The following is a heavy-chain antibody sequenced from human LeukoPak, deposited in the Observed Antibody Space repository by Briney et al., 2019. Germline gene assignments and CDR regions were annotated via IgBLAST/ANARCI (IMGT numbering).Heavy chain of an antibody. D-gene: IGHD3-3*01. CDR1: GGSFSGHY. V-gene: IGHV4-34*01. Sequence: SETLSLTCAVYGGSFSGHYWSWIRQPPGKGLEWIGEINHSGSTNYNPSLESRVTISVDTSKNHFSLKLSSATAADTAVYYFASGQYYDLWSGYYVDWGQGTLVTVSA. CDR3: ASGQYYDLWSGYYVD. J-gene: IGHJ4*02. CDR2: INHSGST.